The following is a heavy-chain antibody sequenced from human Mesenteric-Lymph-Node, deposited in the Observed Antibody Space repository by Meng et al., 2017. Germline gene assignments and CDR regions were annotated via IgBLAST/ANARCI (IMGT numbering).Heavy chain of an antibody. CDR3: AGYMVRGVILFDY. V-gene: IGHV3-21*01. CDR2: MSGTTSDI. CDR1: GFSVSSYT. D-gene: IGHD3-10*01. Sequence: GESLKISCAVSGFSVSSYTMNWVRRAPGKGLEWVSSMSGTTSDIHYADSVKGRFTIFRDNAKNSLYLQMNSLRAEDTAVYYCAGYMVRGVILFDYWGQGTLVTVSS. J-gene: IGHJ4*02.